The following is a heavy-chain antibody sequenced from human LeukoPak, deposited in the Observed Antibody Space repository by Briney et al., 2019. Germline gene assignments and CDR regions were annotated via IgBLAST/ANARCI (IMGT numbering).Heavy chain of an antibody. CDR1: GGSISSYY. D-gene: IGHD6-13*01. Sequence: SETLSLTCTVSGGSISSYYWSWIRQPPGKGLEWIGYIYYSGSTNYNPSLKSRVTISVDMSKNQFSLKLSSVTAADTAVYYCARRAGTDWFDPWGQGTLVTVSS. J-gene: IGHJ5*02. V-gene: IGHV4-59*01. CDR3: ARRAGTDWFDP. CDR2: IYYSGST.